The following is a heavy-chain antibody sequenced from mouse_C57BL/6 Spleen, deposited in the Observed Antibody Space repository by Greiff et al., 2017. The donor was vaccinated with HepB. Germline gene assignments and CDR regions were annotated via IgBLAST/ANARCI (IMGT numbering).Heavy chain of an antibody. D-gene: IGHD1-1*01. CDR2: IDPSDSYT. CDR1: GYTFTSYW. Sequence: VQLQQSGAELVKPGASVKLSCKASGYTFTSYWMQWVKQRPGQGLEWIGEIDPSDSYTNYNQKFKGKATLTVDTSSSTAYMQLSSLTSEDSAVYYCARLVSSTLLRGSWFAYWGQGTLVTVSA. J-gene: IGHJ3*01. CDR3: ARLVSSTLLRGSWFAY. V-gene: IGHV1-50*01.